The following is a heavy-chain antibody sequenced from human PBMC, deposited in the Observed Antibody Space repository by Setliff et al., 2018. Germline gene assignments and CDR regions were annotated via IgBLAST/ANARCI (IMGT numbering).Heavy chain of an antibody. V-gene: IGHV1-2*04. Sequence: ASVKVSCKASGYTFTGYYIHWVRQAPGQGLEWMGCLNPNSGGTNSTRKFEGCVTMTRDTSISAAYMELSSLKSNDTAVYYCARGKYDILTGEYYFDFWGQGTLSPSPQ. J-gene: IGHJ4*02. D-gene: IGHD3-9*01. CDR2: LNPNSGGT. CDR1: GYTFTGYY. CDR3: ARGKYDILTGEYYFDF.